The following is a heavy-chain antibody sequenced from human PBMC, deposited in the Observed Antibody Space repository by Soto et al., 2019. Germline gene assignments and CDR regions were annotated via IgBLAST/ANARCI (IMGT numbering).Heavy chain of an antibody. CDR2: VNHSGST. V-gene: IGHV4-34*01. J-gene: IGHJ6*02. CDR1: GGSFSGYY. Sequence: QVQLQQWGAGLLKPSETLSLTWGVYGGSFSGYYWSWIRQPPGKGLEWIGEVNHSGSTNYNPSLKSRVTISVDTSKNQFSLKLSSVTAADTALYYCARKYLPYYGSGSPYGMDVWGQGTTVTVSS. CDR3: ARKYLPYYGSGSPYGMDV. D-gene: IGHD3-10*01.